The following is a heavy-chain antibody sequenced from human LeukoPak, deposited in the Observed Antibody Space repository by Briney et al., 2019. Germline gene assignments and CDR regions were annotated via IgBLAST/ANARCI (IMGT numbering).Heavy chain of an antibody. V-gene: IGHV1-2*02. J-gene: IGHJ2*01. Sequence: GASVKVSCRASGYTFAAYYMHWVRQAPGQGLEWMGWINPKSGDTNYAQKFQGRVTMTRDTSITTFYMDLSSLRSDDTAVYYCARDPGRPGRYWYFDLWGRGTLVAVSS. D-gene: IGHD1-26*01. CDR1: GYTFAAYY. CDR3: ARDPGRPGRYWYFDL. CDR2: INPKSGDT.